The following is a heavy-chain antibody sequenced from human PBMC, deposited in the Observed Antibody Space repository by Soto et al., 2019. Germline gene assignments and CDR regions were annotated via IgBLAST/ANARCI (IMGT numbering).Heavy chain of an antibody. CDR2: ISYDGSNK. V-gene: IGHV3-30*18. J-gene: IGHJ5*02. CDR1: GFTFSSYG. D-gene: IGHD3-10*01. Sequence: QVQLVESGGGVVQPGRSLRLSCAASGFTFSSYGMHWVRQAPGKGLEWVAVISYDGSNKYYADSVKGRFTISRDNSKNPRYLQMNSLGAEDTAVYYCANDRALGWFAPWGQGTLGTVSS. CDR3: ANDRALGWFAP.